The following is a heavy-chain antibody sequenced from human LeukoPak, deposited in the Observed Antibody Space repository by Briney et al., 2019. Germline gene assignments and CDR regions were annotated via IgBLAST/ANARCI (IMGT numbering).Heavy chain of an antibody. J-gene: IGHJ4*02. CDR1: GFTFSSYW. D-gene: IGHD2-2*01. CDR2: IKQDGSEK. CDR3: ARDQRYCSSSSCPWEPFDY. V-gene: IGHV3-7*05. Sequence: GGSLRLSCAASGFTFSSYWMSWVRQAPGKGLEWVANIKQDGSEKYYVDSVKGRFTISRDNAKNSLYLQMNSLRAEDTSVYYCARDQRYCSSSSCPWEPFDYWGQGTLVTVSS.